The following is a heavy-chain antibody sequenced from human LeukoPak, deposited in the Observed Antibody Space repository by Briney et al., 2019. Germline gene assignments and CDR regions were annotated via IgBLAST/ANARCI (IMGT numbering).Heavy chain of an antibody. CDR3: ARESANIGMDV. CDR2: INPNSGGT. Sequence: ASVTVSFKASGYTFTGYYMHWVRQAPGQGLEWMGWINPNSGGTNYAQKFQGRVTMTRDTSISTAYMELSRLKSDDTAVYYCARESANIGMDVWGQGTTVIVFS. CDR1: GYTFTGYY. J-gene: IGHJ6*02. V-gene: IGHV1-2*02. D-gene: IGHD2/OR15-2a*01.